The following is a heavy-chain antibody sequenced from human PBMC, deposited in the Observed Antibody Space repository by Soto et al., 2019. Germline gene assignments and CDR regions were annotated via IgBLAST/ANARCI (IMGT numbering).Heavy chain of an antibody. D-gene: IGHD6-13*01. CDR3: ARTADRIAAAGTFDY. V-gene: IGHV1-3*01. CDR2: INAGNGNT. CDR1: GYTFTSYA. J-gene: IGHJ4*02. Sequence: ASVKVSCKASGYTFTSYAMHWVRQAPGQRLEWMGWINAGNGNTKYSQKFQGRVTITRDTSTSTAYMELRSLRSDDTAVYYCARTADRIAAAGTFDYWGQGTLVTVSS.